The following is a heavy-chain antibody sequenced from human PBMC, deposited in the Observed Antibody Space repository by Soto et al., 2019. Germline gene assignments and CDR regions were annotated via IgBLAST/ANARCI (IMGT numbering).Heavy chain of an antibody. J-gene: IGHJ6*02. D-gene: IGHD3-3*01. CDR2: IWYDGSNK. V-gene: IGHV3-33*01. Sequence: QVQLVESGGGVVQPGRSLRLSCAASGFTFSSYGMHWVRQAPGKGLEWVAVIWYDGSNKYYADSVKGRFTISRDNSKNTLYLQMNSLRAEDTAVYYCARDPGAAIFGVVTSQGMDVWGQGTTVTVSS. CDR1: GFTFSSYG. CDR3: ARDPGAAIFGVVTSQGMDV.